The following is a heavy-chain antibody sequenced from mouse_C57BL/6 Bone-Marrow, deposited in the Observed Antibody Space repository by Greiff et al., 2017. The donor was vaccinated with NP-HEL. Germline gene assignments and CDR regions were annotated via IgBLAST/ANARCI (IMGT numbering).Heavy chain of an antibody. J-gene: IGHJ2*01. D-gene: IGHD2-4*01. V-gene: IGHV1-72*01. Sequence: VKLVESGAELVKPGASVKLSCKASGYTFTSYWMHWVKQRPGRGLEWIGRIDPNSGGTKYNEKFKSKATLTVDKPSSTAYMQLSSLTSEDSAVYYCARDDYDWERFDYWGQGTTLTVSS. CDR1: GYTFTSYW. CDR2: IDPNSGGT. CDR3: ARDDYDWERFDY.